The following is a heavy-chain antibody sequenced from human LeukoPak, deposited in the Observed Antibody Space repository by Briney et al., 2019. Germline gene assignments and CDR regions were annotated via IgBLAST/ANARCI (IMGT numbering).Heavy chain of an antibody. Sequence: GGSLRLSCAASGFTFSSYGMHWVRQAPGKGLEWVAVISYDGSNKYYADSVKGRFTISRDNSKNTLYLQMNSLRAEDTAVYYCAKDLGSACGRGSGGSCYPPLNYYYGMDVWGQGTTVTVSS. V-gene: IGHV3-30*18. CDR3: AKDLGSACGRGSGGSCYPPLNYYYGMDV. CDR1: GFTFSSYG. CDR2: ISYDGSNK. D-gene: IGHD2-15*01. J-gene: IGHJ6*02.